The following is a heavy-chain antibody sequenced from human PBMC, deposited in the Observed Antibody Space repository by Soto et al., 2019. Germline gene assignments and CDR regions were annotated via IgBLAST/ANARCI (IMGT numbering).Heavy chain of an antibody. CDR1: GFTFSSYA. J-gene: IGHJ4*02. CDR2: ISGSGGST. Sequence: SCAASGFTFSSYAMSWVRQAPGKGLEWVSAISGSGGSTYYADSVKGRFTTSRDNSKNTLYLQMNSLRAEDTAVYYCAKGPMIVVEYYFDYWGQGTLVTVSS. V-gene: IGHV3-23*01. CDR3: AKGPMIVVEYYFDY. D-gene: IGHD3-22*01.